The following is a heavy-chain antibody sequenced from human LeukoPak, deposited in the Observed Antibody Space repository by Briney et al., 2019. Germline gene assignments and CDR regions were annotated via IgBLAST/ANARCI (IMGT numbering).Heavy chain of an antibody. CDR3: ARTRDLGPDY. Sequence: LSXTXVISXXSVSXNXXAWNWIRQSPSXGLXWLGRTYYRSKWYYHYAVSMKSRITVNPDTSKNQFSLQLNSVTPEDTAVYYCARTRDLGPDYWGQGTLVTVSS. D-gene: IGHD1-26*01. J-gene: IGHJ4*02. CDR2: TYYRSKWYY. V-gene: IGHV6-1*01. CDR1: XXSVSXNXXA.